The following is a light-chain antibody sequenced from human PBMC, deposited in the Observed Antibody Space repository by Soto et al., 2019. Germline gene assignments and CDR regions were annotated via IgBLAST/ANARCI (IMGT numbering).Light chain of an antibody. CDR3: QQLFDSPIT. Sequence: DIQLTQSPSFLSPSIGESVTITCRASQVISTSLACYQVKPGKAPKLLIYAASTLESGVPSRFSATVSGTEFSLTITSLQPEGFATYYCQQLFDSPITFGQGTRLEIK. J-gene: IGKJ5*01. V-gene: IGKV1-9*01. CDR2: AAS. CDR1: QVISTS.